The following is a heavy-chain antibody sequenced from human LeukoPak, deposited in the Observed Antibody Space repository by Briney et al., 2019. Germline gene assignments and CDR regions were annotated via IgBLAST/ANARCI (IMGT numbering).Heavy chain of an antibody. D-gene: IGHD3-22*01. Sequence: GGSLRLSCAASGFTVSSNYMSWVRQAPGKGLEWVSVIYSGGSTYYADSVKGRFTISRDNSKNTLYLQMNSLRAEDTAVYYCAGDQGDYYDSSGYYYWGQGTLVTVSS. J-gene: IGHJ4*02. CDR2: IYSGGST. CDR3: AGDQGDYYDSSGYYY. CDR1: GFTVSSNY. V-gene: IGHV3-66*01.